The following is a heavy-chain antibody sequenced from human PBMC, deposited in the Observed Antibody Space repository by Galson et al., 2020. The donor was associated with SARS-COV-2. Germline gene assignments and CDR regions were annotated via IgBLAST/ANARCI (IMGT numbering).Heavy chain of an antibody. Sequence: GESLKISCAASGFTFSSYSMSWVRQAPGKGLEWLSYIKSGSDAIYYADSVRGRFTISRDNAKNSLYLQMHSLSAEDTAVYYCARWVTTTSKGAVDIWGQGTMVTVSS. D-gene: IGHD1-1*01. J-gene: IGHJ3*02. V-gene: IGHV3-48*01. CDR3: ARWVTTTSKGAVDI. CDR2: IKSGSDAI. CDR1: GFTFSSYS.